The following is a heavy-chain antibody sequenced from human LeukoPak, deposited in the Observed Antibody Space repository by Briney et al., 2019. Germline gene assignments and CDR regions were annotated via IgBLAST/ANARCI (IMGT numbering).Heavy chain of an antibody. D-gene: IGHD2-2*01. CDR3: ARHVGDIVVVPTGTLGAFDI. CDR2: IYYSGST. V-gene: IGHV4-59*08. CDR1: GGSISSYY. J-gene: IGHJ3*02. Sequence: PSETLSLTCTVSGGSISSYYWSWIRQPPGKGLEWIGYIYYSGSTNYNPSLKSRVTISVDTSKNQFSLKLSSVTAADTAVYYCARHVGDIVVVPTGTLGAFDIWGQGTMVTVSS.